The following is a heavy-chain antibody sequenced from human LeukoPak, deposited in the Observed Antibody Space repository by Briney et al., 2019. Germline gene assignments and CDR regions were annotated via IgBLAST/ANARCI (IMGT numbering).Heavy chain of an antibody. CDR2: INHSGST. Sequence: PSETLSLTCAVYGGSFSGYYWSWIRQPPGKGLEWIGEINHSGSTNYNPSLKSRVTISVDTSKNQFSLKLGSVTAADTAVYYCARISGGVYYYYYYGTDVWGQGTTVTVSS. J-gene: IGHJ6*02. CDR3: ARISGGVYYYYYYGTDV. CDR1: GGSFSGYY. D-gene: IGHD3-10*01. V-gene: IGHV4-34*01.